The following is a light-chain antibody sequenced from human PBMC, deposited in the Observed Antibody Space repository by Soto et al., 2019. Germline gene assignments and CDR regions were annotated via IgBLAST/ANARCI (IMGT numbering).Light chain of an antibody. J-gene: IGKJ1*01. CDR1: QTVSRN. V-gene: IGKV3-11*01. CDR3: QQRSNWPPT. Sequence: DIVLTQSPGTLSLSPGARATLSCRASQTVSRNLAWYQQRPGQAPSLLIYDASTRATGIPARFSGSGSGTDLTITISSLEPEDFEVYDGQQRSNWPPTFGQGTKVDI. CDR2: DAS.